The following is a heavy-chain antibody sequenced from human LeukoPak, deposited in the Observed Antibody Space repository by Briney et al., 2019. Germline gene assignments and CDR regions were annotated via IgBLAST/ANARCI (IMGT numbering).Heavy chain of an antibody. CDR3: ARRLDSSGWYEMGY. J-gene: IGHJ4*02. CDR1: GYTFTNYD. CDR2: INTNTGHP. V-gene: IGHV7-4-1*01. Sequence: ASVKVSCKAPGYTFTNYDMNWVRQAPGQGLEWMGWINTNTGHPRHAQGFTGRFVFSLDTSVSTAYLQIYSLKAEDTAVYYCARRLDSSGWYEMGYWGQGTLVTVSS. D-gene: IGHD6-19*01.